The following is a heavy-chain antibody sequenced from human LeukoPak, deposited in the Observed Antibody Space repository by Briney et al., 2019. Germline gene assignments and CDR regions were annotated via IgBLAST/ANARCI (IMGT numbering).Heavy chain of an antibody. D-gene: IGHD3-10*01. J-gene: IGHJ4*02. CDR1: GASISSYY. V-gene: IGHV4-59*01. CDR2: INYSGST. Sequence: TSETLSLTCTVSGASISSYYWSWIRQPPGKGLEWIGYINYSGSTNYNPSLKSRVTISVDTSKSQFSLKLRSVTAADTAVYYCAAVRGGLYYFDYWGQGTLVTVSS. CDR3: AAVRGGLYYFDY.